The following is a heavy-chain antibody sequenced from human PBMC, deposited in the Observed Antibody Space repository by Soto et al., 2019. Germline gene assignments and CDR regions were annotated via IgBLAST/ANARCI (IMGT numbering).Heavy chain of an antibody. CDR1: GGSISSSSYY. J-gene: IGHJ4*02. CDR2: IYYSGST. V-gene: IGHV4-39*01. CDR3: AGGSSNWYAFDY. D-gene: IGHD6-13*01. Sequence: PAETLSLTCTVSGGSISSSSYYWGWIRQPPGKGLEWIGTIYYSGSTYYKPSLKSRVTISVDTSKNQFSLKLSSVTAADTALYYCAGGSSNWYAFDYWGQGTLVTVSS.